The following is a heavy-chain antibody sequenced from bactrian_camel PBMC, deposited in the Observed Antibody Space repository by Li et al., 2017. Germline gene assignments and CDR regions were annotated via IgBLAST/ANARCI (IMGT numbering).Heavy chain of an antibody. Sequence: VQLVESGGGSVQAGGSLRLSCTASGITADYNCRVWFRQAPGKEHEVILGIGTSGDVTYNVDSVKGRFSISQDDAQGTVHLQMNNLQPEDTGMYYCAAGHWGDRCYPAAGYWGQGTQVTVS. CDR3: AAGHWGDRCYPAAGY. CDR2: IGTSGDVT. J-gene: IGHJ6*01. D-gene: IGHD5*01. V-gene: IGHV3S63*01. CDR1: GITADYNC.